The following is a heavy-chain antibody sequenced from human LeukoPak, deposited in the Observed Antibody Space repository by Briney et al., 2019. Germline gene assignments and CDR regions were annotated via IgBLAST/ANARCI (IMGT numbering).Heavy chain of an antibody. CDR2: IIPIFGTA. D-gene: IGHD3-22*01. Sequence: ASVKVSCKASGGTFSSYAISWVRQAPRQGLEWMGGIIPIFGTANYAQKFQGRVTITTDESTSTAYMELSSLRSEDTAVYYCARVHDSSGYYPYYFDYWGQGTLVTVSS. CDR3: ARVHDSSGYYPYYFDY. CDR1: GGTFSSYA. V-gene: IGHV1-69*05. J-gene: IGHJ4*02.